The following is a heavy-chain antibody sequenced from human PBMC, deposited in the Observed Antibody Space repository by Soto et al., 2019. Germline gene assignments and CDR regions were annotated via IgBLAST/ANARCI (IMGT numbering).Heavy chain of an antibody. CDR1: GFTFSSYS. D-gene: IGHD3-3*01. CDR2: ISSSSSYI. J-gene: IGHJ6*03. Sequence: GGSLRLSCAASGFTFSSYSMNWVRQAPGKGLEWVSSISSSSSYIYYADSVKGRFTISRDNAKNSLYLQMNSLRAEDTAVYYCARDSPDQIHYDFWSGYDYYYYYMDVWGKGTTVTVSS. V-gene: IGHV3-21*01. CDR3: ARDSPDQIHYDFWSGYDYYYYYMDV.